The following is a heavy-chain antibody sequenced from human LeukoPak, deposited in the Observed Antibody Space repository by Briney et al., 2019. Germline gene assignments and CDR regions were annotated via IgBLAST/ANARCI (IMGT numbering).Heavy chain of an antibody. Sequence: PGMSLRLSCAASGFTFSSYGMHWVRQAPGKGLEWVAVISYDGSNKYYADSVKGRFTISRDNSKNTLYLQMNSLRAEDTAVYYCAKEFLYGSGSYHYYYYYGMDVWGQGTTVTVSS. CDR3: AKEFLYGSGSYHYYYYYGMDV. CDR1: GFTFSSYG. J-gene: IGHJ6*02. D-gene: IGHD3-10*01. V-gene: IGHV3-30*18. CDR2: ISYDGSNK.